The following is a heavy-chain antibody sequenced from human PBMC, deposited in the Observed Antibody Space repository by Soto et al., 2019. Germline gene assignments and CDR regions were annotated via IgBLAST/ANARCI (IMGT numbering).Heavy chain of an antibody. Sequence: SVKVSCKASGGTFSSYTISRVRQAPGQGLEWMGRIIPILGIANYAQKFQGRVTITRDTSASTAYMELSSLRSEDTAVYYCARDFLYCSSTSCYEVSWFDPWGQGTLVTVSS. CDR2: IIPILGIA. V-gene: IGHV1-69*04. J-gene: IGHJ5*02. CDR3: ARDFLYCSSTSCYEVSWFDP. D-gene: IGHD2-2*01. CDR1: GGTFSSYT.